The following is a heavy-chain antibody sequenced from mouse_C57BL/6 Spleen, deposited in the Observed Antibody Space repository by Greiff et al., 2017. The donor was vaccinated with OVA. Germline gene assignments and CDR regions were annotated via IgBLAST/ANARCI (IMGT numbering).Heavy chain of an antibody. V-gene: IGHV14-4*01. CDR3: TTYNYGSSYRFAY. CDR1: GFNIKDDY. Sequence: EVKLVESGAELVRPGASVKLSCTASGFNIKDDYMHWVKQRPEQGLEWIGWIDPENGDTEYASKFQGKATITEDTSSNTAYLHLSSLTSEDTAVYDCTTYNYGSSYRFAYWGQGTLVTVSA. J-gene: IGHJ3*01. D-gene: IGHD1-1*01. CDR2: IDPENGDT.